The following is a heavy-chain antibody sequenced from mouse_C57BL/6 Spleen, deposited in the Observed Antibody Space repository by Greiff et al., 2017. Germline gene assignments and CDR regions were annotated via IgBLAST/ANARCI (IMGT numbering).Heavy chain of an antibody. CDR1: GFTFSDYG. V-gene: IGHV5-17*01. CDR3: ARNDYDAYYYAMDY. Sequence: EVKLMESGGGLVKPGGSLKLSCAASGFTFSDYGMHWVRQAPEKGLEWVAYISSGSSTIYYADTVKGRFTISRDNAKNTLFLQMTSLRSEDTAMYYCARNDYDAYYYAMDYWGQGTSVTVSS. J-gene: IGHJ4*01. CDR2: ISSGSSTI. D-gene: IGHD2-4*01.